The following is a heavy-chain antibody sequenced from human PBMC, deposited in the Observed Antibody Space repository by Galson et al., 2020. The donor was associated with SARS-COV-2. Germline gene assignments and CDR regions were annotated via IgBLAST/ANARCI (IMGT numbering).Heavy chain of an antibody. D-gene: IGHD1-26*01. Sequence: SGGSLRLSCAASGFTFSNYVMHWVRQAPGKGPEWVAVISSDGTNSFYADSLKGRFTISRDNSKSTLYLQMNSLRAEDTAVYYCARGGEWELPYYFDYWGQGTLVTVSS. CDR1: GFTFSNYV. CDR2: ISSDGTNS. V-gene: IGHV3-30*04. J-gene: IGHJ4*02. CDR3: ARGGEWELPYYFDY.